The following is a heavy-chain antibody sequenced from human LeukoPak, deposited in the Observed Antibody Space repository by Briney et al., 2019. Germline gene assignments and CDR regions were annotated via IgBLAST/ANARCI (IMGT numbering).Heavy chain of an antibody. Sequence: VHLGGSLRLSCAASGFTFSDHYMDWVRQAPGKGLEWVGRSRNKANTFTTEYAASVKGRFTISRDVSTNSLFLQMHSLKTADTAVYYCARVVDYYRNYYYYYYLDVWGKGTTVTVSS. J-gene: IGHJ6*03. CDR2: SRNKANTFTT. CDR1: GFTFSDHY. V-gene: IGHV3-72*01. CDR3: ARVVDYYRNYYYYYYLDV. D-gene: IGHD3-22*01.